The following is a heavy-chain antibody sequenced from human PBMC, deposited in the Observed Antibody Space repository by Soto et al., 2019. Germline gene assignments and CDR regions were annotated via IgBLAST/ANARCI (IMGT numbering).Heavy chain of an antibody. J-gene: IGHJ6*02. CDR3: ARDHSLGHYYYYGMDV. D-gene: IGHD2-15*01. CDR2: IYSGGST. CDR1: GFTVSSNY. Sequence: GGSLRLSCAASGFTVSSNYMSWVRQAPGKGLEWVSVIYSGGSTYYADSVKGRFTISRDNSKNTLYLQMNSLRAEDTAVYYCARDHSLGHYYYYGMDVWGQGTTVTVSS. V-gene: IGHV3-66*01.